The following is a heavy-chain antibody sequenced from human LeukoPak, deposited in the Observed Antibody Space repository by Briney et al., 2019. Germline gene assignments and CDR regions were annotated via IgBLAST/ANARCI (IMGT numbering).Heavy chain of an antibody. CDR1: GGTFIIYA. Sequence: SVKVSCKASGGTFIIYAISWVRQAPGQGLEWMGGIIPIFGTANYAQKFQGRVTITADESTSTAYMELSSLRSEDTAVYYCARGDSIVVVPAATDWGQGTLVTVSS. V-gene: IGHV1-69*01. CDR3: ARGDSIVVVPAATD. CDR2: IIPIFGTA. D-gene: IGHD2-2*01. J-gene: IGHJ4*02.